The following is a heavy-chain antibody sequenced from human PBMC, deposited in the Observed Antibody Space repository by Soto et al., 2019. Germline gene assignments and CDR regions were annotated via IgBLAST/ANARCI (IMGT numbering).Heavy chain of an antibody. CDR1: GYRFTSYW. V-gene: IGHV5-51*01. Sequence: GESLKISCRTSGYRFTSYWIAWVRQMPGKGLEWMGIIFPSDSDTRYSPSFQGQVTISADRSTSTVFLQWASLKASDTAVYFCARKDKSGYFNWFDPSGQTSVVTFSS. D-gene: IGHD3-22*01. CDR3: ARKDKSGYFNWFDP. J-gene: IGHJ5*02. CDR2: IFPSDSDT.